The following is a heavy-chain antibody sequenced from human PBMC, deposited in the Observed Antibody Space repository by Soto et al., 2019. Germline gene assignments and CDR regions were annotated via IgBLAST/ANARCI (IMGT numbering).Heavy chain of an antibody. CDR1: GFTFSSYE. J-gene: IGHJ6*02. V-gene: IGHV3-48*03. CDR2: ISSSGSTI. CDR3: ALTGSYYYYGMDV. Sequence: GGSLRLSCAASGFTFSSYEMNWVRQAPGKGLEWVSYISSSGSTIYYADSVKGRFTISRDSAKNSLYLQMNSLRAEDTAVYYCALTGSYYYYGMDVWGQGTTVTVSS.